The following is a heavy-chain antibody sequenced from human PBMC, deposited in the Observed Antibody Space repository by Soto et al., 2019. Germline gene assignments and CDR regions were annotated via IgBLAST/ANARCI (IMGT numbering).Heavy chain of an antibody. Sequence: SETLSLTCAVYGGSFSGYYWSWIRQPPGKGLEWIGEINHSGSTNYNPSLKSRVTISVDTSKNQFSRKLSSVTAADTAVYYCARAQRPCSGGSCYSWYYYYGMDVWGQGTTVTVSS. D-gene: IGHD2-15*01. CDR3: ARAQRPCSGGSCYSWYYYYGMDV. J-gene: IGHJ6*02. CDR2: INHSGST. V-gene: IGHV4-34*01. CDR1: GGSFSGYY.